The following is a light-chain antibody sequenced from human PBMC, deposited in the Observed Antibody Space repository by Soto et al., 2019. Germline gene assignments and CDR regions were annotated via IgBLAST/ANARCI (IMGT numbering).Light chain of an antibody. Sequence: EIVLTQSPATLSLSPGERDTLSCRASQSVSSYLAWFQQKPGQAPRLLVYDASSRATGIPARVNGSGSGTDFNLTMSSLEPEDFGVYCCQQRNNWPLTFGQGTRLEIK. CDR2: DAS. V-gene: IGKV3-11*01. CDR3: QQRNNWPLT. J-gene: IGKJ5*01. CDR1: QSVSSY.